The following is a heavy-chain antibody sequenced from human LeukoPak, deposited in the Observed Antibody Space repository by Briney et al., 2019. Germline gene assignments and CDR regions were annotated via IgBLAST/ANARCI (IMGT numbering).Heavy chain of an antibody. Sequence: SETLSLTCTVSGGSISSYYWAWIRQPAGKGLEWIGRMYISGSTNYNPSFKSRVTISIDTSENQFSLKLSSVTTADTAVYYCVRDIFNWLDPWGQGTLVTVSS. CDR3: VRDIFNWLDP. CDR1: GGSISSYY. CDR2: MYISGST. J-gene: IGHJ5*02. V-gene: IGHV4-4*07.